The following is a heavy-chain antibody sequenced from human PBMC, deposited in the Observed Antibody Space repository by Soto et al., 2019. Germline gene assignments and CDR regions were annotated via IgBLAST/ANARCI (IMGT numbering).Heavy chain of an antibody. Sequence: ASVKVSCKDSGCKFTTCCIHWVRQAPGQGREGMGRIHPSGDTGYAEKCGGRVTMTIDTYTSRAYVELGNLRSEDTNVYFSGRGYCPTSPSSGDFQFWAQGTLVTVSS. CDR1: GCKFTTCC. V-gene: IGHV1-46*01. CDR2: IHPSGDT. CDR3: GRGYCPTSPSSGDFQF. D-gene: IGHD3-10*01. J-gene: IGHJ1*01.